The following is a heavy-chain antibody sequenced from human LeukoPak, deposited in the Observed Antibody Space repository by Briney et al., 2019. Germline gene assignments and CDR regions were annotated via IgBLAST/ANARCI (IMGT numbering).Heavy chain of an antibody. Sequence: SETLSLTCAVYGGSFSGYYWSWIRQPPGKGLEWIGSIYYSGSTYYNPSLKSRVTISVDTSKNQFSLKLSSVTAADTAVYYCARKRYSRLIDYWGQGTLVTVSS. V-gene: IGHV4-34*01. J-gene: IGHJ4*02. CDR2: IYYSGST. CDR3: ARKRYSRLIDY. D-gene: IGHD1-26*01. CDR1: GGSFSGYY.